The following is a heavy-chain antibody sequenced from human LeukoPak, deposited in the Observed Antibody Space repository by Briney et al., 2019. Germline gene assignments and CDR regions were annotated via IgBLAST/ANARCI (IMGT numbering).Heavy chain of an antibody. Sequence: ASVKVSCKVSGYTLTELSMHWVRQAPGKGLEWMGGFDPEDGETIYAQKFQGRVTMTEDTSTDTAYMELSSLRSEDTAVYYCAREVYSYGLAGLYYFDYWGQGTLVTVSS. CDR1: GYTLTELS. CDR2: FDPEDGET. V-gene: IGHV1-24*01. CDR3: AREVYSYGLAGLYYFDY. D-gene: IGHD5-18*01. J-gene: IGHJ4*02.